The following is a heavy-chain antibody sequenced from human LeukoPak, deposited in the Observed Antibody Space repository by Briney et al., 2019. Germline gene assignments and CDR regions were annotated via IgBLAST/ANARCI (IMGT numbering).Heavy chain of an antibody. J-gene: IGHJ4*02. D-gene: IGHD6-13*01. CDR3: ARGGAAAGTKPFDY. V-gene: IGHV4-34*01. Sequence: PSETLSLTCAVYVGSFSDYFWSWIRQPPGKGLEWIGEINYSGSTNYNPSLKSRVTISVDRSKNQFSLKLSSVTAADTAVYYCARGGAAAGTKPFDYWGQGTLVTVSS. CDR2: INYSGST. CDR1: VGSFSDYF.